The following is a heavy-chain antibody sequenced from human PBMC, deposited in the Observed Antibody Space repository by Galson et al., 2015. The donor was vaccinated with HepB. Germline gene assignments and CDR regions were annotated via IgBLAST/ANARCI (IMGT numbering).Heavy chain of an antibody. D-gene: IGHD5-18*01. CDR3: ARDKSYGREKGYYYYGMDV. V-gene: IGHV1-69*04. CDR2: IIPILGIA. CDR1: GGTFSSYT. J-gene: IGHJ6*02. Sequence: SVKVSCKASGGTFSSYTISWVRQAPGQGLEWMGRIIPILGIANYAQKFQGRVTITADKSTSTAYMELSSLRSEDTAVYYCARDKSYGREKGYYYYGMDVWGQGTTVTVSS.